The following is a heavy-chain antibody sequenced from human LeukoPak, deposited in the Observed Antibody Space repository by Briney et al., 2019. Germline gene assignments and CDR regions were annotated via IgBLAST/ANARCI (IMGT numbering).Heavy chain of an antibody. J-gene: IGHJ4*02. V-gene: IGHV4-61*02. CDR2: IYTTGGT. CDR3: ARRQDGHDY. Sequence: SETLSLTCTVSGNSIANTFYYWSWPRQPAGKGREWIGRIYTTGGTDYNPSLKSRVTISLDTSRNQFSLKLSSVTAADTAVYYCARRQDGHDYWGQGTLVTVSS. CDR1: GNSIANTFYY.